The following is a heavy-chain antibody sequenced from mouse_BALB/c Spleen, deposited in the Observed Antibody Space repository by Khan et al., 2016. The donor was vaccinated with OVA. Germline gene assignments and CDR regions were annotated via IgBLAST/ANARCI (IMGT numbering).Heavy chain of an antibody. D-gene: IGHD2-14*01. Sequence: EVQLQESGPELVKPGASVTISCKTSGYTFTEYTMRWVKQSHGKSLEGIRGIIPNNGGTRYNPTFKGKATLTVDKSSSTAYMELRSLTSEDSAVYYGTRGAYHRYDGYFDVWGAGTTVTVAS. CDR3: TRGAYHRYDGYFDV. J-gene: IGHJ1*01. V-gene: IGHV1-18*01. CDR2: IIPNNGGT. CDR1: GYTFTEYT.